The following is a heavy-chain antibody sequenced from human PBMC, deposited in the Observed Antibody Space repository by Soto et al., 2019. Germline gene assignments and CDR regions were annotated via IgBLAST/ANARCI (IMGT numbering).Heavy chain of an antibody. CDR3: AKDKGGMVHDY. CDR2: ISYDGTNR. D-gene: IGHD3-10*01. Sequence: QVQLVESGGGVVQPGRSLRLSCAAYAMHWVRQAPGKGLEWVAVISYDGTNRYYADSVQGRFTISRDNSKNTLYLQMNSLRTEDTAVSSWAKDKGGMVHDYWGQGTLVTVSS. V-gene: IGHV3-30*18. CDR1: YA. J-gene: IGHJ4*02.